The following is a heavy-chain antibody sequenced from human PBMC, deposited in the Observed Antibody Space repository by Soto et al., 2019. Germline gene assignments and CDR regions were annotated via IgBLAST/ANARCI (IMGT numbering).Heavy chain of an antibody. CDR3: VRFGVAGSYYYYYMDV. CDR2: ISAYNGNT. D-gene: IGHD3-10*01. V-gene: IGHV1-18*01. J-gene: IGHJ6*03. Sequence: ASVKVSCKASGYTFTSYGISWVRQAPGQGLEWMGWISAYNGNTNYAQKLQGRVTMTTDTSTSTAYMELRSLRSDDTAVYYCVRFGVAGSYYYYYMDVWGKGTTVTVSS. CDR1: GYTFTSYG.